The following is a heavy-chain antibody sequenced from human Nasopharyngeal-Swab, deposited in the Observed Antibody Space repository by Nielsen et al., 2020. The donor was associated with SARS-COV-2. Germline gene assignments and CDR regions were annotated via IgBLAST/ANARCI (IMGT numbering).Heavy chain of an antibody. CDR3: TTVIGAFFYYYYMDV. Sequence: GGSLRLSCAASGLTFSNARMSWVRQAPGKGLEWVGRIKSKIDGEITDYAAPVQGRFTISRDDSKNTLYLQMNSLKTEDTAVYYCTTVIGAFFYYYYMDVWGRGTTVTVSS. V-gene: IGHV3-15*01. CDR2: IKSKIDGEIT. J-gene: IGHJ6*03. CDR1: GLTFSNAR. D-gene: IGHD2/OR15-2a*01.